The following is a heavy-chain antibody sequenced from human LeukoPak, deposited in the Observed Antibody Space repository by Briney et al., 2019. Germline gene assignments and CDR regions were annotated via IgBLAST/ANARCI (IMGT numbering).Heavy chain of an antibody. V-gene: IGHV4-39*01. D-gene: IGHD1-26*01. CDR1: GGSISSSSYY. CDR2: IYYSGST. CDR3: AGLKIVGATRSY. J-gene: IGHJ4*02. Sequence: SETLSLTRTVSGGSISSSSYYWGWIRQPPGKGLEWTGSIYYSGSTYYNPSLKSRVTISVDTSKNQFSLKLSSVTAADTAVYYCAGLKIVGATRSYWGQGTLVTVSS.